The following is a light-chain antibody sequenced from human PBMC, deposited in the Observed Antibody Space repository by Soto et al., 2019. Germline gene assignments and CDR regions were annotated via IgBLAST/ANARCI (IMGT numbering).Light chain of an antibody. J-gene: IGLJ1*01. CDR3: SSYTTRNTYV. CDR2: EVS. Sequence: SALTQPASVSGYPGQSITISCTGRSSDVGGYNYVSWYQQHPGKAPKFMTYEVSRRPSGVSNRFSGSKSGNTASLTVSGLQAEDEADYYCSSYTTRNTYVFGTGTKVTVL. V-gene: IGLV2-14*01. CDR1: SSDVGGYNY.